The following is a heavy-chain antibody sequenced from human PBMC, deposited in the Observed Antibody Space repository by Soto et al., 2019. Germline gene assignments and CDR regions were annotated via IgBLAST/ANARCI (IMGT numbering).Heavy chain of an antibody. CDR3: ARKKVVEEAASLNYYYYGMDV. CDR2: IWYDGSNK. Sequence: GGSMRLSCAASGFTFSNYGMHWVRQAPGKGLDWVAVIWYDGSNKYYADSVKGRFTISRDNSKNTLHLQMNSLRDEDTAVYYCARKKVVEEAASLNYYYYGMDVWGQGTTVTVSS. CDR1: GFTFSNYG. D-gene: IGHD2-2*01. J-gene: IGHJ6*02. V-gene: IGHV3-33*01.